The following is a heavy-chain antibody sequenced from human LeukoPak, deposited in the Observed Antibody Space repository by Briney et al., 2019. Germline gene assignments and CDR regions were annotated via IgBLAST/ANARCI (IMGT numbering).Heavy chain of an antibody. V-gene: IGHV1-69*04. J-gene: IGHJ6*02. Sequence: SVKVSCKASGGTFSSYAISWVRQAPGQGLEWMGRIIPILGVANYAQKFQGRVTITADKSTSTAYMELSSLRSEDTAVYYCARGNSSSWAGESYHYGMDVWGQGTTVTVSS. CDR2: IIPILGVA. CDR1: GGTFSSYA. D-gene: IGHD6-13*01. CDR3: ARGNSSSWAGESYHYGMDV.